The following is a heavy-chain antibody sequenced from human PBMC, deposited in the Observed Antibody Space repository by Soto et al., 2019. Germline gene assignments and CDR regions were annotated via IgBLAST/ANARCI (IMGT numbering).Heavy chain of an antibody. CDR1: GFSVSTIGMC. CDR3: ARLMPTVTTWHGMEV. D-gene: IGHD4-17*01. V-gene: IGHV2-70*01. J-gene: IGHJ6*01. Sequence: CGPPLVNPTQTLTLTCTFSGFSVSTIGMCVSWIRQPPGKALEWLALIDWDDDKYYSTSPKTRLTISKDTSKNQVVLTMTNMDPVDTATCYCARLMPTVTTWHGMEVWGQGTTVIVSS. CDR2: IDWDDDK.